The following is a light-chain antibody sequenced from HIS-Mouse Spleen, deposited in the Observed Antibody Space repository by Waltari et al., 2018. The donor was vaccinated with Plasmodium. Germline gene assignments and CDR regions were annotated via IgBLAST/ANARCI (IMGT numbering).Light chain of an antibody. J-gene: IGLJ3*02. Sequence: QSALTQPRSVSGSPGQSVTISCTGTSSDVGGYTYVSWSQQHPGKATTLMIYDVSNRPSWVPDRFSGSKSGNTASLTISGLQAEDEADYYCCSYAGSYTWVFGGGTKLTVL. CDR1: SSDVGGYTY. V-gene: IGLV2-11*01. CDR3: CSYAGSYTWV. CDR2: DVS.